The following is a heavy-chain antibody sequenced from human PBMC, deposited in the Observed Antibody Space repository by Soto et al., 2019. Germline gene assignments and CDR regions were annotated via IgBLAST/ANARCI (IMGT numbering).Heavy chain of an antibody. Sequence: GGSLRLSCAASEFTFSTYPMHWVRQAPGKGLEWVAVISYDEANKYYADSVKGRFTISRDNSKNTLYLQMNNLRADDTAVYYCARGASDFWGAYPEIHFFDYWGHGTLVTVSS. CDR3: ARGASDFWGAYPEIHFFDY. CDR2: ISYDEANK. CDR1: EFTFSTYP. D-gene: IGHD3-3*01. V-gene: IGHV3-30-3*01. J-gene: IGHJ4*01.